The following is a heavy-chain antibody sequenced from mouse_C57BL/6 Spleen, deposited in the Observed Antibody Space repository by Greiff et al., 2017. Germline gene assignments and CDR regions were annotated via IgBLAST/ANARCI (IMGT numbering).Heavy chain of an antibody. V-gene: IGHV5-9*01. CDR2: ISGGGGNT. D-gene: IGHD2-5*01. CDR1: GFTFSSYT. J-gene: IGHJ4*01. Sequence: EVKLMESGGGLVKPGGSLKLSCAASGFTFSSYTMSWVRQTPEKRLEWVATISGGGGNTYYPDSVKGRFTISRDNAKYTLYLQMISLSSEDTAWYNCARQYSNYDSMDYWGQGTSLTVSS. CDR3: ARQYSNYDSMDY.